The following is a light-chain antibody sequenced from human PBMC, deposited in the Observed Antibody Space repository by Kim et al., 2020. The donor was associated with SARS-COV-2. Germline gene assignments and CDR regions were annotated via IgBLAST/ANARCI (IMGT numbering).Light chain of an antibody. V-gene: IGKV3-15*01. J-gene: IGKJ2*01. Sequence: EIVMTQSPATLSVSPGERATLSCRASQSVRSSLAWYQQKPGQAPRLLIYRASTRVTGIPARFSGSGSGTEFTLTISSLQSEDFAVYYCQQYNNWPPYTFGQGTKLEI. CDR3: QQYNNWPPYT. CDR2: RAS. CDR1: QSVRSS.